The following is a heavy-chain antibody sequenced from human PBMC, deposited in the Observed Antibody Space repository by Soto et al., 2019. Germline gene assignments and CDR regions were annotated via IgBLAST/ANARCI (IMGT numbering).Heavy chain of an antibody. CDR2: IYSGGST. V-gene: IGHV3-53*01. Sequence: GGSLRLSCAASGFTVSSNYMSWVRQAPGKGLEWVSVIYSGGSTYYADSVKGRFTISRDNSKNTLYLQMNSLRAEDTAVYYCARENLRWSYYYGMDVWGQGTTVTVSS. J-gene: IGHJ6*02. CDR3: ARENLRWSYYYGMDV. D-gene: IGHD4-17*01. CDR1: GFTVSSNY.